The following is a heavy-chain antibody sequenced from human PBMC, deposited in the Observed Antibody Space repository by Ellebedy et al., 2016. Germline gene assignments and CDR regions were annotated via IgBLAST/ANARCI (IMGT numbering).Heavy chain of an antibody. CDR1: RFSFSSYA. CDR3: ARDQAVRDSSSWNIRVSEYYFDY. V-gene: IGHV3-30*04. CDR2: ISSDGSIK. J-gene: IGHJ4*02. Sequence: GESLKISCAASRFSFSSYAMHWVRQAPGKGLEWVAIISSDGSIKYYADSVKGRFTFSRDNSKNTLYLQMNSLRAEDTAIYYCARDQAVRDSSSWNIRVSEYYFDYWGQGTLVTVSS. D-gene: IGHD6-13*01.